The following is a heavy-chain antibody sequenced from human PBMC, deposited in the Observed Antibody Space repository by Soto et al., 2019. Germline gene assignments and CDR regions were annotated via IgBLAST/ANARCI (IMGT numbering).Heavy chain of an antibody. J-gene: IGHJ4*02. Sequence: SETLSLTCAVYGGSFSGHFWSWIRQPPGKGLEWIGEINHGGSTSFNPCLKSRVTISVDSTKNQFSLKVNSFTAADTDVYYCARGISLIVEVQRDAPDKYYFDSWGQGTVVTVSS. D-gene: IGHD2-21*01. CDR1: GGSFSGHF. CDR3: ARGISLIVEVQRDAPDKYYFDS. V-gene: IGHV4-34*01. CDR2: INHGGST.